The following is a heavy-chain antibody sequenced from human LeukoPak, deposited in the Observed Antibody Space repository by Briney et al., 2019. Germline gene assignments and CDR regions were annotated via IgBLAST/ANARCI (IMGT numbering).Heavy chain of an antibody. CDR3: ARREGDTSMVRGFDY. CDR2: INHSGST. V-gene: IGHV4-34*01. CDR1: GGSFSGYY. D-gene: IGHD5-18*01. Sequence: PSETLSLTCAVYGGSFSGYYWSWIRQPPGKGLEWIGEINHSGSTNYNPSLKSRVTISVDTSKNQFSLNLSSETAADTAVYYCARREGDTSMVRGFDYWGQGTLVTVSS. J-gene: IGHJ4*02.